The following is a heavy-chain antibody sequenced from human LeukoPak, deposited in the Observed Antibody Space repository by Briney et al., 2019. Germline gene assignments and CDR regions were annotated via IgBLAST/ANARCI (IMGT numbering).Heavy chain of an antibody. V-gene: IGHV1-2*02. J-gene: IGHJ4*02. CDR3: ARVGAYYDSSAYHDY. CDR2: INPNSGGT. D-gene: IGHD3-22*01. Sequence: ASVKVSCKASGYTFTGYYMHRVRQAPGQGLEWMGYINPNSGGTNYAQMFQGRVTMTRDTSINTAYMELSRLRSDDTAVYYCARVGAYYDSSAYHDYWGQGTLVTVSS. CDR1: GYTFTGYY.